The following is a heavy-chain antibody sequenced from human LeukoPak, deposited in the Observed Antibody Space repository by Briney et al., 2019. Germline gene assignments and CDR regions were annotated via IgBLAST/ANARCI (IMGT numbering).Heavy chain of an antibody. CDR3: ARVPTYYYDSSGYSAPNDY. D-gene: IGHD3-22*01. CDR2: IYYSGST. V-gene: IGHV4-61*01. J-gene: IGHJ4*02. Sequence: SETLSLTCTVSGGSVSSGSYYWSWIRQPPGKGLEWIGYIYYSGSTNYNPSLKSRVTISVDTSKNQFSLKLSSVTAADTAVYYCARVPTYYYDSSGYSAPNDYWGQGTLVTVSS. CDR1: GGSVSSGSYY.